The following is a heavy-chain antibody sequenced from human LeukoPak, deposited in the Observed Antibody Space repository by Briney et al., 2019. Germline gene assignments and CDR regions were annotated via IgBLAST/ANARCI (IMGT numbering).Heavy chain of an antibody. D-gene: IGHD3-10*01. CDR3: ARDPFGSEGF. CDR2: INSDGSSS. J-gene: IGHJ4*02. Sequence: PGGSLRLSCAASGFTLSRYWMHWVRQTPGKGLVWVSRINSDGSSSSYADSVKGRFTTSRDNAKNTLYLQMNSLRVEDTAVYYCARDPFGSEGFWGQGTLVTVSS. CDR1: GFTLSRYW. V-gene: IGHV3-74*01.